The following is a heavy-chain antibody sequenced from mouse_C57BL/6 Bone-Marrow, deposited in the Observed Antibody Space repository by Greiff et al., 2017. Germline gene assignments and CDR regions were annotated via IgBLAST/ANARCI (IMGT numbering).Heavy chain of an antibody. J-gene: IGHJ4*01. Sequence: QVQLQQPGAELVMPGASVKLSCKASGYTFTSYWMHWVKQRPGQGLEWIGEIDPSYSYTNYNQKFKGKSTLTVDKASSTAYMQLSSLTSEDSAVYYCSVDRGYAMAYWGQGTSGTVSS. CDR3: SVDRGYAMAY. CDR1: GYTFTSYW. V-gene: IGHV1-69*01. CDR2: IDPSYSYT. D-gene: IGHD3-2*01.